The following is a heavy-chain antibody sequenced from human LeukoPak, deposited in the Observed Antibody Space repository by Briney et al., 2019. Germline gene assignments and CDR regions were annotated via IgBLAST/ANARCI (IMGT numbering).Heavy chain of an antibody. CDR2: ISGSGGST. Sequence: PGGSLRLSCAASGFTFSSYAMSWVRQAPGKGLEWVSAISGSGGSTYYADSVKGRFTISRDNSKNTLYLQMNSLRAENTAVYYCAKGYSGYDYFDYWGQGTLVTVSS. CDR3: AKGYSGYDYFDY. CDR1: GFTFSSYA. D-gene: IGHD5-12*01. J-gene: IGHJ4*02. V-gene: IGHV3-23*01.